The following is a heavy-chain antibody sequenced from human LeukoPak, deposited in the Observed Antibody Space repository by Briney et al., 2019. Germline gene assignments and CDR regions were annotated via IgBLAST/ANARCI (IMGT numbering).Heavy chain of an antibody. J-gene: IGHJ3*02. CDR3: ARSSQAAFDI. Sequence: KPSETLSLTCSVSGGSISSTNYYWGWIRQPPGKGLEWIGSIYYSGSTNYNPSLKSRVTISVDTSKNQFSLKLSSVTAADTAVYYCARSSQAAFDIWGQGTMVTVSS. V-gene: IGHV4-39*07. CDR1: GGSISSTNYY. CDR2: IYYSGST.